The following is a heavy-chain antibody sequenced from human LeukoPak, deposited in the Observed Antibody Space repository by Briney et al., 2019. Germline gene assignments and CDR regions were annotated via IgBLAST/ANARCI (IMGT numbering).Heavy chain of an antibody. Sequence: SETLSLTCAVSGYSISSGCYWGWIRQPPGKGLEWIGSIYHSGSTYYNPSLKSRVTISVDTSKNQFSLKLSSVTAADTAVYYCARDGSSWYHHYYYYGMDVWGKGTTVTVSS. J-gene: IGHJ6*04. CDR2: IYHSGST. V-gene: IGHV4-38-2*02. CDR3: ARDGSSWYHHYYYYGMDV. CDR1: GYSISSGCY. D-gene: IGHD6-13*01.